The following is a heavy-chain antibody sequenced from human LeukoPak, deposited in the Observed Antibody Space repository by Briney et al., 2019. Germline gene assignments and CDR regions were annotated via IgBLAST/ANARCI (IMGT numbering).Heavy chain of an antibody. D-gene: IGHD3-10*01. J-gene: IGHJ4*02. Sequence: ASVKVSCKASGYTFTSYYMHWVRQAPGQGLEWMGIINASGGSTSYAQKFQGRVTMTRDTSTSTVYMELSSLRSEDTAVYYCARAEHYYGSGRYYLGYWGQGTLVTVSS. V-gene: IGHV1-46*01. CDR3: ARAEHYYGSGRYYLGY. CDR2: INASGGST. CDR1: GYTFTSYY.